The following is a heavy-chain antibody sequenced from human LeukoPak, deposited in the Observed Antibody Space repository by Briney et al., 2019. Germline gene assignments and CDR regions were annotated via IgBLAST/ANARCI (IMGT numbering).Heavy chain of an antibody. D-gene: IGHD6-6*01. J-gene: IGHJ3*02. CDR2: IYPGDSDT. Sequence: GASLKISCQGSGFSFTSYWIVWVRQMPGKGLEWMGIIYPGDSDTRYSPSFQGQVTISADKSISTAYLQWSSLKASDTAMFYCARVVGGSSGWLNAFDIWGQGTMVTVSS. V-gene: IGHV5-51*01. CDR3: ARVVGGSSGWLNAFDI. CDR1: GFSFTSYW.